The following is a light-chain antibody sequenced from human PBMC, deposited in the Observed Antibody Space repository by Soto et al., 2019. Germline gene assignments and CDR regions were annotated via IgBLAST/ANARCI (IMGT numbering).Light chain of an antibody. Sequence: QSALTQPASVSGSPGQSITISCTGTSSDVGGYNYLSWYQQNPGKAPKVMIYEVSNRPSGVSNRFSGSKSGNTASLTISERQAEDEVDYFCSSYTTSGTPVFGGGTKLTVL. V-gene: IGLV2-14*01. CDR1: SSDVGGYNY. J-gene: IGLJ3*02. CDR3: SSYTTSGTPV. CDR2: EVS.